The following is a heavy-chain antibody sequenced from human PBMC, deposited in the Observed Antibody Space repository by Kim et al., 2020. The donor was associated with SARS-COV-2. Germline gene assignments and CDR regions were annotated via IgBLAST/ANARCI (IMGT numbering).Heavy chain of an antibody. Sequence: GGSLRLSCAASRFIFSKYWMSWVRQAPGQGMEWVANIKIDGSQKYYVDSVEGRFSISRDNAANSLYLQMDSLRAEDTAVYYCGKDYIDWGQGTLVTVSS. D-gene: IGHD4-4*01. CDR3: GKDYID. J-gene: IGHJ4*02. CDR2: IKIDGSQK. CDR1: RFIFSKYW. V-gene: IGHV3-7*04.